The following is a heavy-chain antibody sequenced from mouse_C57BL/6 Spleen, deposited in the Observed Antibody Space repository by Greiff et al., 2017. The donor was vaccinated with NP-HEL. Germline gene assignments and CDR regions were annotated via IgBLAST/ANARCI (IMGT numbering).Heavy chain of an antibody. CDR2: INPNYGTT. D-gene: IGHD2-5*01. CDR1: GYSFTDYN. V-gene: IGHV1-39*01. CDR3: ARAGYSNYVFDY. Sequence: VQLKESGPELVKPGASVKISCKASGYSFTDYNMNWVKQSNGKSLEWIGVINPNYGTTSYNQKFKGKATLTVDQSSSTAYMQLNSLTPEDSAVYYCARAGYSNYVFDYWGQGTTLTVSS. J-gene: IGHJ2*01.